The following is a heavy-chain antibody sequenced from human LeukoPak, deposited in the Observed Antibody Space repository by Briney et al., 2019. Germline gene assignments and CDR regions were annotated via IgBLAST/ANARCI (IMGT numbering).Heavy chain of an antibody. J-gene: IGHJ4*02. CDR1: GYSFSNYW. CDR2: IYPGDSDT. Sequence: GESLKISCKGSGYSFSNYWIAWVRQMPGKGLEWMGIIYPGDSDTRYSPSFQGQVTISADKSTSTAYLQWSSLKASDTAMYYCARARYCSGGSCYAEYWGQGTVVTVSS. CDR3: ARARYCSGGSCYAEY. D-gene: IGHD2-15*01. V-gene: IGHV5-51*01.